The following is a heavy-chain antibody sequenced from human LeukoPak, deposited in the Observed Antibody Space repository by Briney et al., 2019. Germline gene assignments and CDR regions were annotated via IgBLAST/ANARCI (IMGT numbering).Heavy chain of an antibody. D-gene: IGHD3-3*01. CDR3: ASTVFGVTYNWFDP. CDR1: GASISSGSYF. V-gene: IGHV4-61*02. J-gene: IGHJ5*02. CDR2: FHTSGGT. Sequence: PSETLSLTCTVSGASISSGSYFWSRVRQPAGKALEWVGRFHTSGGTNYNPSLESRVTISVDTSKNQFSLKLTSVTAADTTVYYCASTVFGVTYNWFDPWGQGTLVTVSS.